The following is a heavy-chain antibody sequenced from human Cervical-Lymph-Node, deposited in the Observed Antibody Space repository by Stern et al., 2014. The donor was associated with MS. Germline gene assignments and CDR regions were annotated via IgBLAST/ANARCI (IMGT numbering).Heavy chain of an antibody. Sequence: EVKLVESGAEVKKPGESLKISCKGSGYSFTANWIAWGRQMPGKGPEWRVIIYPGDSDTRYSPSFQGQVTISADKSISTAYLQWSSLKASDTAMYYCARDYGDYAFDYWGQGTLVTVSS. D-gene: IGHD4-17*01. CDR3: ARDYGDYAFDY. J-gene: IGHJ4*02. CDR1: GYSFTANW. V-gene: IGHV5-51*01. CDR2: IYPGDSDT.